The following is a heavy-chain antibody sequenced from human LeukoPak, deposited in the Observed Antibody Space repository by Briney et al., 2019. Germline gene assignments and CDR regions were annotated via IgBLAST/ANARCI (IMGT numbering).Heavy chain of an antibody. V-gene: IGHV3-72*01. Sequence: GGSLRLSCAASGFTFSDHYMDWVRQAPGKGLEWVGRTRNKANSHTTEYAASVRGRFTISRDDSKNSLYLQMNSLKTEDTAVYYCARANLKMGNHWSFDLWGRGTLVTVSS. D-gene: IGHD1-14*01. CDR3: ARANLKMGNHWSFDL. CDR1: GFTFSDHY. J-gene: IGHJ2*01. CDR2: TRNKANSHTT.